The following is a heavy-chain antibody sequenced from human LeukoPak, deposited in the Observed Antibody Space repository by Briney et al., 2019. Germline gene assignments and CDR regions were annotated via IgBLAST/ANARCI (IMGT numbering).Heavy chain of an antibody. Sequence: QPGGSLRLSCAASGFTFSAYWMSWVRQAPGKGLEWVANIKQDGSDKYYVDSVKGRFTISRDNAKSSLYLQMNSLRAEDTAVYYCARKTVVGSYFDYWGQGTPVTVSS. V-gene: IGHV3-7*03. CDR1: GFTFSAYW. D-gene: IGHD4-23*01. CDR2: IKQDGSDK. CDR3: ARKTVVGSYFDY. J-gene: IGHJ4*02.